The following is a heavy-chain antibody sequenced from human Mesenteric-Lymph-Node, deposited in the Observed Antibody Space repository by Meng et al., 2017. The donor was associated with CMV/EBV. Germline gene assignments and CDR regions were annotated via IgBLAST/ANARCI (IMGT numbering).Heavy chain of an antibody. V-gene: IGHV3-43D*03. CDR1: EFTFDDSV. CDR2: ITWDGGTT. J-gene: IGHJ3*01. D-gene: IGHD1-26*01. CDR3: TKEDSYYVFDL. Sequence: GGSLRLSCAASEFTFDDSVMHWVRQTPGKGLERVSLITWDGGTTYYADSVKGRFTISRDNSKNSLFLQMNSLRPEDTALYYCTKEDSYYVFDLWGQGTVVTVSS.